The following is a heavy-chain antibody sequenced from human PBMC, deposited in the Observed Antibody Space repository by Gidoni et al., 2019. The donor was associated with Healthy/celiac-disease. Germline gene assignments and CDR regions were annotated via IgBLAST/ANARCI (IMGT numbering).Heavy chain of an antibody. D-gene: IGHD3-10*01. CDR3: AKAGTPYYYGSGSFDY. CDR2: SSWDGGST. Sequence: EVQLVESGGVVVQPGGSLRLSCAASGFTFADYTMHWVRPAPGKGLEWVYLSSWDGGSTYYADSVKGRFTISRDNSKNSLYLQMNSLRTEDTALYYCAKAGTPYYYGSGSFDYWGQGTLVTVSS. V-gene: IGHV3-43*01. CDR1: GFTFADYT. J-gene: IGHJ4*02.